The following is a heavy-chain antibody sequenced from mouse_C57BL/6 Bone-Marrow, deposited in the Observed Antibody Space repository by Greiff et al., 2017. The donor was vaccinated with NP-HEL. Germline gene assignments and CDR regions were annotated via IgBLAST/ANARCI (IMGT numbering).Heavy chain of an antibody. J-gene: IGHJ3*01. CDR2: IDPSDSYT. CDR3: ARCGYDRTCFAY. Sequence: QVQLQQPGAELVKPGASVKLSCKASGYTFTSYWMQWVKQRPGQGLEWIGEIDPSDSYTNYNQKFKGKATLTVDTSSSTAYMQLSSLTSEDSAVYSCARCGYDRTCFAYWGQGTLVTVSA. D-gene: IGHD2-2*01. CDR1: GYTFTSYW. V-gene: IGHV1-50*01.